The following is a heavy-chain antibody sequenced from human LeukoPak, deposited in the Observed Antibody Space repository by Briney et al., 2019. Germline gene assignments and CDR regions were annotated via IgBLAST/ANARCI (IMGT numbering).Heavy chain of an antibody. D-gene: IGHD2-15*01. J-gene: IGHJ4*02. V-gene: IGHV1-2*02. Sequence: SVTVSCTASGYTFTGYYMHWVRQAPGQGLELMGWINPNSDFTNFAQNCQGRVTLTSDTSIRTACMELSRLRSDDTAVYYCARAISGGSPITASDYWGQGTLVTVSS. CDR1: GYTFTGYY. CDR3: ARAISGGSPITASDY. CDR2: INPNSDFT.